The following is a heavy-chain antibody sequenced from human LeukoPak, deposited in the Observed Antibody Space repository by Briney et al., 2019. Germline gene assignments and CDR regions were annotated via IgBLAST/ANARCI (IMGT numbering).Heavy chain of an antibody. CDR2: INHSGST. Sequence: PSETLSLTCAVYGGSFSGYYWSWIRQPPGKGLEWIGEINHSGSTNYNPSLKSRVTISVDTSKNQFSLKLSSVTAADTAVYYCARVRGWLRIIDYWGQGTLVTVS. J-gene: IGHJ4*02. CDR3: ARVRGWLRIIDY. V-gene: IGHV4-34*01. CDR1: GGSFSGYY. D-gene: IGHD5-12*01.